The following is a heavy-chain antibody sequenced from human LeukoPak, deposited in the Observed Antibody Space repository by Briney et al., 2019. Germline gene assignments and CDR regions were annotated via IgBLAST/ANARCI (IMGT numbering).Heavy chain of an antibody. V-gene: IGHV1-8*02. D-gene: IGHD3-3*01. CDR3: ARDSESANYDFWSGTRENTFDY. Sequence: GASVKVSCKASGYAFTSYDINWVRQATGQGLEWMGWMNPNSGNTGYAQKFQGRVTMTRDMSTSTVYMELSSLRSEDTAVYYCARDSESANYDFWSGTRENTFDYWGQGTLVTVSS. CDR1: GYAFTSYD. J-gene: IGHJ4*02. CDR2: MNPNSGNT.